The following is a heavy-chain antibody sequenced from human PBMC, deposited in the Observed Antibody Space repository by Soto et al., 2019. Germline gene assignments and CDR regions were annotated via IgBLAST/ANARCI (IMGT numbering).Heavy chain of an antibody. Sequence: EVQLLESGGGLVQPGGSLRLSCAASGFTFSTYAMTWVRQAPGKGLEWVSTITGGGAGAYYADSVKGRFTISRDNSKNTLYLQMNSLRADDTAVYYCAKRIIGTTSGAFDIWGQGTMVTVSS. CDR1: GFTFSTYA. CDR3: AKRIIGTTSGAFDI. CDR2: ITGGGAGA. D-gene: IGHD1-20*01. J-gene: IGHJ3*02. V-gene: IGHV3-23*01.